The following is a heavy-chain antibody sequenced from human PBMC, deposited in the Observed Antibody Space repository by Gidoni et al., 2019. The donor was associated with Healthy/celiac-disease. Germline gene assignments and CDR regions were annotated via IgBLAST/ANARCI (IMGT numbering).Heavy chain of an antibody. D-gene: IGHD3-10*01. CDR2: ISGSGGST. CDR1: GFTFSSYA. CDR3: ARHMVRGVIKAGIDY. V-gene: IGHV3-23*01. J-gene: IGHJ4*02. Sequence: EVQLLESGGGLVQPGGSLRLSCAASGFTFSSYAMSWVRQAPGKGLEWVSAISGSGGSTYYADSVKGRFTISRDNSKNTLYLQMNSLRAEDTAVYYCARHMVRGVIKAGIDYWGQGTLVTVSS.